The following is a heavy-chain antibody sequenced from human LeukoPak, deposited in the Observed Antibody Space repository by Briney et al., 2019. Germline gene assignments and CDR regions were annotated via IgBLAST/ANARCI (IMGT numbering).Heavy chain of an antibody. V-gene: IGHV4-59*01. D-gene: IGHD3-9*01. CDR2: IYYSGST. Sequence: SETLSLTCTVSGGSISSYYWSWIRQPPGKGLEWIGYIYYSGSTNYNPFLKSRVTISVDTSKNQFSLKLSSVTAADTAVYYCARVDFDWLSFDYWGQGTLVTVSS. CDR3: ARVDFDWLSFDY. J-gene: IGHJ4*02. CDR1: GGSISSYY.